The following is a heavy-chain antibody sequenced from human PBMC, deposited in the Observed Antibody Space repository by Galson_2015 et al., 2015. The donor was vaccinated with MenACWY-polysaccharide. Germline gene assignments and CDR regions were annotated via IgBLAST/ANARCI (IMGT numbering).Heavy chain of an antibody. CDR2: IWYDGSNK. V-gene: IGHV3-33*03. CDR3: ATIRGSAPNYYMDV. Sequence: SLRLSCAASGLRFGSYGMQWVRQAPGKGLEWVALIWYDGSNKYHSEPVKGRFAISRDNSKNTLYLQMNSLRVEDTAVYYCATIRGSAPNYYMDVWGKGTTVTVSS. CDR1: GLRFGSYG. D-gene: IGHD5-12*01. J-gene: IGHJ6*03.